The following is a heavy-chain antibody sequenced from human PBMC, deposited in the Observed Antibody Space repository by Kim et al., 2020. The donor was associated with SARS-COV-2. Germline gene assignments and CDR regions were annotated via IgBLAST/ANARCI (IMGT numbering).Heavy chain of an antibody. Sequence: DSVKGRVTSTRANAKNSLYLQMTSLRAEDTAVYYCAKGYSSSWYSAHFDYWGQGTLVTVSS. J-gene: IGHJ4*02. D-gene: IGHD6-13*01. V-gene: IGHV3-7*01. CDR3: AKGYSSSWYSAHFDY.